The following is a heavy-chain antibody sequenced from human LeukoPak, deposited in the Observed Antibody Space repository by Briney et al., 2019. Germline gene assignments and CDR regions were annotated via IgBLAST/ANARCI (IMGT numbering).Heavy chain of an antibody. Sequence: GGSLRLSCAASGFTFSSYAMSWVRQAPGKGLEWVSAIGSGGVSTYYADSVKGRFTISRDNSKNTLYLQMNSLRAEDTAVYYCARVRGPPEYYGMDVWGQGTTVTVSS. J-gene: IGHJ6*02. CDR2: IGSGGVST. CDR3: ARVRGPPEYYGMDV. CDR1: GFTFSSYA. V-gene: IGHV3-23*01.